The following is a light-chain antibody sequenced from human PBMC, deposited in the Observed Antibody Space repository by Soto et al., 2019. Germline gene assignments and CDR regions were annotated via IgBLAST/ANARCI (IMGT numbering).Light chain of an antibody. CDR1: QSIGTW. J-gene: IGKJ1*01. Sequence: IQLTQSPSTLSASVGDRITITCRASQSIGTWLAWYQHRPGEGPKLLIHDASSLESGVPSRFSGSGSATEFSLTISSLESGDSGTYHCQQYATYAPSTFGQGTKVDI. CDR2: DAS. V-gene: IGKV1-5*01. CDR3: QQYATYAPST.